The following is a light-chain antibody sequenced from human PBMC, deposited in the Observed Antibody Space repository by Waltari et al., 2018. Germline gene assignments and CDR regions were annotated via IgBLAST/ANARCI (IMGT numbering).Light chain of an antibody. V-gene: IGKV1-9*01. CDR3: LQVNSYPFT. CDR2: GGS. Sequence: IQLTQSPLSLSASVGDRVTITCRASQGISSYLAWYQQNAGRAPKLLIYGGSTLPNGVPSRFSGRDFGTDFTLTISILQPEDFATYYFLQVNSYPFTFGPGTTVDIK. CDR1: QGISSY. J-gene: IGKJ3*01.